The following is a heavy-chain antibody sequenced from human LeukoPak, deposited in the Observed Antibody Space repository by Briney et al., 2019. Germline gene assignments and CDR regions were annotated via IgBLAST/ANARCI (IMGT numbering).Heavy chain of an antibody. CDR3: ARDLGSGYSDC. J-gene: IGHJ4*02. CDR1: LFTSSSYS. V-gene: IGHV3-21*05. D-gene: IGHD3-22*01. Sequence: GGSLRLSRAASLFTSSSYSLYWVPQTPRKGGEWVSYISSTMSFIYYADSVKRRFTISRDNAINSLDLQMSTLRAEDTAVYYCARDLGSGYSDCGGEGSPVTASS. CDR2: ISSTMSFI.